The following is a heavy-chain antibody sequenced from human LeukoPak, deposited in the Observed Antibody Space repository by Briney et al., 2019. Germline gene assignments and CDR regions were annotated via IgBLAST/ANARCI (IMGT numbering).Heavy chain of an antibody. Sequence: ASVKVSCKASGYIFTNYIIHWVRQAPGQRLEWMGWINAGNGDTKYSQRFRGRLTITRDTSASTVYMELISLRSGDTAVFYCGRSGGFYPAGYWGQGTQVTVSS. J-gene: IGHJ4*02. CDR2: INAGNGDT. CDR3: GRSGGFYPAGY. D-gene: IGHD3-22*01. CDR1: GYIFTNYI. V-gene: IGHV1-3*01.